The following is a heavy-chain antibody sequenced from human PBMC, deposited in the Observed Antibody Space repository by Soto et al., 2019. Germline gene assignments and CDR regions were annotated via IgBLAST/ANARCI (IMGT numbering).Heavy chain of an antibody. D-gene: IGHD6-19*01. Sequence: QITMKESDPTLVNPTQTLTLTCTFSGFSLSSTRMAVGWIRQPPGKALEWLALIYWDDDKRYSPFLKSRLTITKDTSKNQVVLTMSNMDPVDTARYYCAHIVVAGLGYYFAYWGQGTLVTVSS. V-gene: IGHV2-5*02. CDR2: IYWDDDK. CDR1: GFSLSSTRMA. J-gene: IGHJ4*02. CDR3: AHIVVAGLGYYFAY.